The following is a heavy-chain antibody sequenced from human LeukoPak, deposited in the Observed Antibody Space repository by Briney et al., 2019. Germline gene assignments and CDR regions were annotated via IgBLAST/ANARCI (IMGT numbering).Heavy chain of an antibody. J-gene: IGHJ3*02. CDR3: ARDARGYYDILTGYYGDAFDI. V-gene: IGHV4-59*01. CDR2: IYYSGST. D-gene: IGHD3-9*01. CDR1: GGSISSYY. Sequence: SETLSLTCTVSGGSISSYYWSWLRQPPGQGLEWIGYIYYSGSTNYNPSLKSRVTISVDTSKNQFSLKLSSVTAADTTVYYCARDARGYYDILTGYYGDAFDIWGQGTMVTVSS.